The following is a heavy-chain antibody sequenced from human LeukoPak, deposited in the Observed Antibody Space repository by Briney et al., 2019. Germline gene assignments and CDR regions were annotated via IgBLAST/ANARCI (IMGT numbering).Heavy chain of an antibody. V-gene: IGHV4-59*08. D-gene: IGHD5-12*01. CDR1: GGSISSYY. Sequence: PSETLSLTCTVSGGSISSYYWSWIRQPPGKGLEWIGYIYYSGSTNYNPSLKSRVTISVDTSKNQFSLKLSSVTAADTAVYYCARHGLVADAFDIWGQGTMVTVSS. J-gene: IGHJ3*02. CDR3: ARHGLVADAFDI. CDR2: IYYSGST.